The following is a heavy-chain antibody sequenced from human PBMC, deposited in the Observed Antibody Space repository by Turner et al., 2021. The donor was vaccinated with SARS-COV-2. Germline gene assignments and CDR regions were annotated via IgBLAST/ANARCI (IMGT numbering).Heavy chain of an antibody. CDR3: FDY. CDR1: GGNFKNYG. V-gene: IGHV1-69*02. CDR2: IIPVLDMS. J-gene: IGHJ4*02. Sequence: VKLLRCGADVKKPGSSVNVSCMASGGNFKNYGFNWVRQAPGKGLEWVGRIIPVLDMSEYEQKFQGRVTIIADKSTYYCAIEVIMRGNGYGDQTYYFDYWGQGTLVIVSS. D-gene: IGHD2-21*01.